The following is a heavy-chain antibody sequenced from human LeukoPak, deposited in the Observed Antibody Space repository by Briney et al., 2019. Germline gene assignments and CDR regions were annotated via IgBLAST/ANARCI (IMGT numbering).Heavy chain of an antibody. CDR2: IDPSDSYT. D-gene: IGHD3-10*01. Sequence: GEALKISFKGAGYRFTSYWISWGRPRPGKGGGWMGRIDPSDSYTNYSPSFQGHVTISADKSISTASLQWSSLKASDTAMYYCARHATPTAYYYGSGSREYGMDVWGKGTTVTVSS. CDR3: ARHATPTAYYYGSGSREYGMDV. CDR1: GYRFTSYW. J-gene: IGHJ6*04. V-gene: IGHV5-10-1*01.